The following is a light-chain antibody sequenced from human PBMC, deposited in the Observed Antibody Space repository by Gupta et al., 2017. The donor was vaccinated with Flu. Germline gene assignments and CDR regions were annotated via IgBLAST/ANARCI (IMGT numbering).Light chain of an antibody. CDR3: SSYAVSNKRV. CDR2: EVS. J-gene: IGLJ1*01. CDR1: SDDVGGFNY. Sequence: QSVTISCTGTSDDVGGFNYVSWYQQHPGRAPKLIIYEVSKRPSGVPDRFSGSKSVTASLTVSGLQAEDEADYYCSSYAVSNKRVFGTGTKVTVL. V-gene: IGLV2-8*01.